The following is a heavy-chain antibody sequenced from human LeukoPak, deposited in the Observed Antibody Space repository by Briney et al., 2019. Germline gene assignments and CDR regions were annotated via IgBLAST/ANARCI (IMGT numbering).Heavy chain of an antibody. D-gene: IGHD3-10*01. J-gene: IGHJ4*02. CDR2: IYFSGST. CDR1: GGSMNSYS. CDR3: ARDASYYGSGIDY. Sequence: SETLSLTCTVSGGSMNSYSWSWIRQPPGKGLEWIGYIYFSGSTNYNPSLKSRVTISVDTSKNQFSLKLSSVTAADTAVYYCARDASYYGSGIDYWGQGTLVTVSS. V-gene: IGHV4-4*08.